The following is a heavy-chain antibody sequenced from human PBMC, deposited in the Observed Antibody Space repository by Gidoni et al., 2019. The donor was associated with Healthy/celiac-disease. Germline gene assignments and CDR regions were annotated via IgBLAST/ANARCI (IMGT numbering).Heavy chain of an antibody. CDR3: ARRYDCGGDCPFDY. D-gene: IGHD2-21*02. V-gene: IGHV3-74*01. J-gene: IGHJ4*02. Sequence: EVQLVESGGGLVQPGGSLRLSCAASGFTLRRHWMHWVRQVPGKGLVWVSRINSDGSSTSYADSVKGRFTISRDNAKNTLYLQMNSLRGEDTAVYYCARRYDCGGDCPFDYWGQGTLVTVAS. CDR1: GFTLRRHW. CDR2: INSDGSST.